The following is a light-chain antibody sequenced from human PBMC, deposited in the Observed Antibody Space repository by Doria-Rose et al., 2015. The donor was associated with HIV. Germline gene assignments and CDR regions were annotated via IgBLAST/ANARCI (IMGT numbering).Light chain of an antibody. CDR2: DGS. CDR1: QSFSSTY. V-gene: IGKV3-20*01. Sequence: EIVLTQSPGTLSLSPGVGATLSCRASQSFSSTYLAWYQQKPGQAPSLLIYDGSTRATGIPDRFSVSGSGTDFTLTINRLEPEDFALYYCHQYGTSWTFGQGTKVEI. J-gene: IGKJ1*01. CDR3: HQYGTSWT.